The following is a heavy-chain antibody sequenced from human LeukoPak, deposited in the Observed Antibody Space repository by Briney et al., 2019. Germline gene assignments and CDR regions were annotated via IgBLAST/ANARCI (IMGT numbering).Heavy chain of an antibody. V-gene: IGHV1-8*01. CDR2: MNPNSGNT. CDR1: GYAFTSYD. Sequence: ASVKVSCKASGYAFTSYDINWVRQATGQGLEWMGWMNPNSGNTGYAQKFQGRVTMTRNTSISTAYMELSSLRSEDTAVYYCARGALVSYYYYGMDFWGQGTTVTVSS. D-gene: IGHD2-21*01. CDR3: ARGALVSYYYYGMDF. J-gene: IGHJ6*02.